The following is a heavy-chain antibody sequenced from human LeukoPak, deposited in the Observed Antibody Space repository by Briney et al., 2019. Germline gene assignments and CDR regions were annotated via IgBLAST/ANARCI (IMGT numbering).Heavy chain of an antibody. D-gene: IGHD2-2*02. V-gene: IGHV3-30*02. CDR3: ARGSCSSTSCYNYFDY. CDR2: IRFDGSIK. CDR1: GFTFSSYG. J-gene: IGHJ4*02. Sequence: GGSLRLSCAASGFTFSSYGMHWVRQAPGKGLQWVAFIRFDGSIKYYAESVKGRFTISRDNSKNTLYLQMNSLRAEDTAVYYCARGSCSSTSCYNYFDYWGQGTLVTVSS.